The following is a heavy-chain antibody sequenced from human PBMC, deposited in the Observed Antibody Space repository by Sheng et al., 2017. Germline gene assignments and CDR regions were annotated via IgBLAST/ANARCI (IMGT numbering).Heavy chain of an antibody. J-gene: IGHJ4*02. CDR1: GYSISSGYY. V-gene: IGHV4-38-2*01. CDR3: ARVPVRFMVY. CDR2: IYHSGST. D-gene: IGHD2-8*01. Sequence: QVQLQESGPGLVKPSETLSLTCAVSGYSISSGYYWGWIRQPPGKGLEWIGSIYHSGSTYYNPSLKSRVTISVDTSKNQFSLKLSSVTAADTAVYYCARVPVRFMVYWGQGTLVTVSS.